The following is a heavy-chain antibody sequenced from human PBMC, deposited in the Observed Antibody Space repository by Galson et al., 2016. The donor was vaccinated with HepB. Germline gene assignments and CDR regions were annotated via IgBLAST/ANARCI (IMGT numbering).Heavy chain of an antibody. CDR2: ISQDGSNK. J-gene: IGHJ4*02. V-gene: IGHV3-30*04. CDR1: GFTFSRYS. Sequence: SLRLSCAASGFTFSRYSAHWVRQAPGKGLEWVSVISQDGSNKFYADSVMGRFTSSRDHSKNTLYMEMNSLRPEDTAVYYCARGAYLWFHNKGEYYFDYWGQGTLVTVSS. D-gene: IGHD3-10*01. CDR3: ARGAYLWFHNKGEYYFDY.